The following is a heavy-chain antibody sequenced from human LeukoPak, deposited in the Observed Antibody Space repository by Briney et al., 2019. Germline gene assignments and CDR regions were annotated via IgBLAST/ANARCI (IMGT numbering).Heavy chain of an antibody. CDR1: GFTFSSYA. J-gene: IGHJ6*02. CDR3: AKTVYCSGGSCYGMMYYYGMDV. Sequence: GGSLRLSCAASGFTFSSYAMSWVRQAPGKGLEWVSAISGSGGSTYYADSVKGRFTISRDNSKNTLYLQMNSLRAEDTAVYYCAKTVYCSGGSCYGMMYYYGMDVWGQGTTVTVSS. D-gene: IGHD2-15*01. CDR2: ISGSGGST. V-gene: IGHV3-23*01.